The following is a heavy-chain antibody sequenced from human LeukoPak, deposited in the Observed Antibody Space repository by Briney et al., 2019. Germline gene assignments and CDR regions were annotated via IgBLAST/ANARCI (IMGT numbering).Heavy chain of an antibody. CDR3: ARVRTGYTFYYYYMDV. J-gene: IGHJ6*03. V-gene: IGHV3-7*01. CDR2: IKQDGSEK. D-gene: IGHD5-18*01. CDR1: GFTFSSYW. Sequence: GGSLRLSCAASGFTFSSYWMSWVRQAPGKGLEWVANIKQDGSEKYYVDSVKGRFTISRDNAKNSLYLQMNSLRAEDTAVYYCARVRTGYTFYYYYMDVWGKGTTVTISS.